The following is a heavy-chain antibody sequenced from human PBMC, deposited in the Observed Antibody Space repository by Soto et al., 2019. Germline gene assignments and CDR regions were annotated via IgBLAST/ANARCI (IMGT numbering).Heavy chain of an antibody. D-gene: IGHD5-12*01. CDR1: GGSISSYY. J-gene: IGHJ4*02. CDR2: IYYSGST. Sequence: SETLSLTCTVSGGSISSYYWSWIRQPPGKGLEWIGYIYYSGSTNYNPSLKSRVTISVDTSKNQFSLKLSSVTAADTVVYYCARTTPRRDGYKFLDYWGQGTLVTVSS. CDR3: ARTTPRRDGYKFLDY. V-gene: IGHV4-59*01.